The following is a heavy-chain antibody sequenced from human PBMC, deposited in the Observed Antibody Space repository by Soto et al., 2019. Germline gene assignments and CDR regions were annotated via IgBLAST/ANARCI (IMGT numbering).Heavy chain of an antibody. CDR3: ASLGGYSGHEPYYHYGMDV. J-gene: IGHJ6*02. Sequence: GASRKISCKGSGYSSTSYWIGWVRQMPGKGLEWMGIIYPGDSDTRYSPSFQGQVTISADMSISTAYLQWSRLKASDTVMYYCASLGGYSGHEPYYHYGMDVWGQGTTVTVSS. CDR2: IYPGDSDT. D-gene: IGHD5-12*01. CDR1: GYSSTSYW. V-gene: IGHV5-51*01.